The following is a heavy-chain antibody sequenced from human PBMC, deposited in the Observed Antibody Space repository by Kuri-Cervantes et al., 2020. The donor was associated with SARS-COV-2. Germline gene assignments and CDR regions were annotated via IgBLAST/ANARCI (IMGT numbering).Heavy chain of an antibody. CDR2: IRSKAYGGTT. V-gene: IGHV3-49*04. Sequence: GESLKISCTASGFTFGDYAMSWVRQAPGKGLEWVGFIRSKAYGGTTEYAASVKGRFTISRDDSKSIAYLQMNSLKTEDTAVYYCTRYDFWSGYYMDVWGKGTTVTVSS. D-gene: IGHD3-3*01. J-gene: IGHJ6*03. CDR3: TRYDFWSGYYMDV. CDR1: GFTFGDYA.